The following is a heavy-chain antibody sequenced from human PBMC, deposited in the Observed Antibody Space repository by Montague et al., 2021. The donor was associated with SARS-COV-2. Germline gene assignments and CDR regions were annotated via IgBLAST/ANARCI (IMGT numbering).Heavy chain of an antibody. CDR2: IYYSGST. J-gene: IGHJ4*02. Sequence: SETLSLTCTVSGGSISTSPYFWGWIRQPPGKGLEWIGSIYYSGSTYYNPSLKSRVSISIDTSENQFSLKLSAVTAADTALYYCASGNRIAVAGTDFDYWGQGTLVTVSS. CDR3: ASGNRIAVAGTDFDY. D-gene: IGHD6-19*01. CDR1: GGSISTSPYF. V-gene: IGHV4-39*07.